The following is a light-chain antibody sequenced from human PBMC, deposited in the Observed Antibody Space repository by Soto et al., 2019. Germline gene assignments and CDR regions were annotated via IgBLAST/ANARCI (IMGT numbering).Light chain of an antibody. CDR1: QSISSSY. Sequence: EIVLTQSPGTLSLSPGERAALSCRASQSISSSYLAWYQQKPGQAPRLLIYGASSRATGIPDRFTGSGSGTVFTLTISRLEPEEFAVYYCQQYDNSLYTFGQGTKLEIK. J-gene: IGKJ2*01. CDR3: QQYDNSLYT. CDR2: GAS. V-gene: IGKV3-20*01.